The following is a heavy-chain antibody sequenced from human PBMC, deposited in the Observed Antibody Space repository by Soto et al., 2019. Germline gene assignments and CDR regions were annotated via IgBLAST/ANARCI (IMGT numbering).Heavy chain of an antibody. V-gene: IGHV4-31*03. CDR1: GGSISSGGYY. Sequence: QVQLQESGPGLVKPSQTLSLTCTVSGGSISSGGYYWSWIRQHPGKGLEWIGYIYYSGSTYYNPSLKSSVTIAVDTSKSQFSLKMSSVTAANTAVYYCARDVGDRVPEGIDPWGQGTLVTVSS. CDR2: IYYSGST. J-gene: IGHJ5*02. D-gene: IGHD3-3*01. CDR3: ARDVGDRVPEGIDP.